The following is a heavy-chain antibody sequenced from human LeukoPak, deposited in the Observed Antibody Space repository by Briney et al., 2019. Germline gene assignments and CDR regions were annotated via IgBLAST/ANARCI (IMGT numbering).Heavy chain of an antibody. CDR2: FDPEDGET. J-gene: IGHJ3*02. V-gene: IGHV1-24*01. CDR1: GYSLTELS. D-gene: IGHD3-9*01. Sequence: ASVKISCKVSGYSLTELSMHWVRQAPGKGLEWMGGFDPEDGETIYAQKFQGRVTMTEDTSTDTAYMELSSLRSEDTAVYYCATDIRYFDWSPHDFDIWGQGTMVTVSS. CDR3: ATDIRYFDWSPHDFDI.